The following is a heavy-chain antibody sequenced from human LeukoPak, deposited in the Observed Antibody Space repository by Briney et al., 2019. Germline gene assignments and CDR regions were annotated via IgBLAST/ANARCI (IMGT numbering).Heavy chain of an antibody. J-gene: IGHJ4*02. V-gene: IGHV1-24*01. Sequence: ASVKVSCKAAGYTLTELAMHWVRQAPGKGLEWMGGFDPEDGETIYAQKFQGRVTMTEDTSTDTAYMELSSLRSEDTAVYYCATGEVEWLSFDYWGQGTLVTASS. CDR3: ATGEVEWLSFDY. CDR1: GYTLTELA. D-gene: IGHD3-3*01. CDR2: FDPEDGET.